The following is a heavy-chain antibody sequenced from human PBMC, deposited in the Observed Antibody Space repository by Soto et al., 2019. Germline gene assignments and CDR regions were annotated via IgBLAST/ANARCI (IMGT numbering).Heavy chain of an antibody. V-gene: IGHV4-59*01. Sequence: PSETLSLTCTVSGASISSCYWTWIRQSPGKGLEWIGYTYSSSGIDYKSSLKSRVTISVDTSKNQFSLKLSSVTAADTAVYYCARGGDYDSRHGGIDSWGQGTLVTVSS. CDR1: GASISSCY. D-gene: IGHD3-22*01. CDR3: ARGGDYDSRHGGIDS. J-gene: IGHJ4*02. CDR2: TYSSSGI.